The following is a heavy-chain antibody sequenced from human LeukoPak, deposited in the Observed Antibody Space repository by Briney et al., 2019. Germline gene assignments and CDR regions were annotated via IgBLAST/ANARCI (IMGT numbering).Heavy chain of an antibody. V-gene: IGHV3-7*03. Sequence: GGSLRLSCAASGSTFSSYWMSWVRQAPGKGLEWVANIKQDGSEKYYVDSVKGRFTISRDNAKNSLYLQMNSLRAEDTAVYYCARIYCSGGSCYFDYWGQGTLVTVSS. CDR3: ARIYCSGGSCYFDY. D-gene: IGHD2-15*01. J-gene: IGHJ4*02. CDR1: GSTFSSYW. CDR2: IKQDGSEK.